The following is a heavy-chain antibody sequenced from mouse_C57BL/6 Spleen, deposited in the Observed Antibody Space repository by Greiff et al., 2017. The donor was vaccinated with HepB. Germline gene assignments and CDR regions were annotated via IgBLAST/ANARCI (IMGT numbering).Heavy chain of an antibody. Sequence: QVQLQQPGAELVKPGASVKLSCKASGYTFTSYWMQWVKQRPGQGLEWIGELEPSDSYTNYNQKFKGKATLTVDTSSSTAYMQLSSLTSEDSAVYYCARGVDYWGQGTTLTVSS. CDR1: GYTFTSYW. CDR2: LEPSDSYT. J-gene: IGHJ2*01. V-gene: IGHV1-50*01. CDR3: ARGVDY.